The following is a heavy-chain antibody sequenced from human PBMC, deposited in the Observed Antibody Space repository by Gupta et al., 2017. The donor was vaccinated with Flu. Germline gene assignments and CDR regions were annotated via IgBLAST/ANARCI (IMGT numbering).Heavy chain of an antibody. CDR2: ISGSGGST. V-gene: IGHV3-23*01. J-gene: IGHJ3*02. CDR1: GFTFSSYA. Sequence: EVQLLESGGGLVQPGGSLRLSCAASGFTFSSYAMSWVRQAPGKGLEWVSAISGSGGSTYYADSVKGRFTISRDNSKNTLYLQMNSLRAEDTAVYYCAKTDIYYYDSSGYYSPAFDIWGQGTMVTVSS. CDR3: AKTDIYYYDSSGYYSPAFDI. D-gene: IGHD3-22*01.